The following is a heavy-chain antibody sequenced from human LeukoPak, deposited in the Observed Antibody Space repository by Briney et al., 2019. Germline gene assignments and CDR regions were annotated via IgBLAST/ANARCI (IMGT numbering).Heavy chain of an antibody. V-gene: IGHV4-59*01. D-gene: IGHD6-19*01. CDR3: ASQYSSGWGYFDY. CDR1: GGSISSYY. J-gene: IGHJ4*02. Sequence: SETLSPTCTVSGGSISSYYWSWIRQPPGKGLEWIGYIYYSGSTNYNPSLKSRVTISVDTSKNQFSLKLSSVTAADTAVYYCASQYSSGWGYFDYWGQGTLVTVSS. CDR2: IYYSGST.